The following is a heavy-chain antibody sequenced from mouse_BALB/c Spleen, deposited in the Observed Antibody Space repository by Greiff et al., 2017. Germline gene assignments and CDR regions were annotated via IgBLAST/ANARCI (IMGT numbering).Heavy chain of an antibody. CDR1: GFTFSSYA. Sequence: DVKLVESGGGLVKPGGSLKLSCAASGFTFSSYAMSWVRQTPEKRLEWVASISSGGSTYYPDSVKGRFTIFRDNARNILYLQMSSLRSEDTAMYYCARGDPFAYWGQGTLVTVSA. V-gene: IGHV5-6-5*01. J-gene: IGHJ3*01. CDR3: ARGDPFAY. CDR2: ISSGGST.